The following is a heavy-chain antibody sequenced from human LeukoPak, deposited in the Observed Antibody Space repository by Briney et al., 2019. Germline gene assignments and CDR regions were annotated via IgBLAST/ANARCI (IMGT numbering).Heavy chain of an antibody. CDR3: ARGGRHSSSFDY. CDR1: GGSISSYY. Sequence: SETLSLTCTVSGGSISSYYRSWIRQPPGKGLEWIGYIYYSGSTNYNPSLKSRVTISVDTSKNQFSLKLSSVTAADTAVYYCARGGRHSSSFDYWGQGTLVTVSS. J-gene: IGHJ4*02. V-gene: IGHV4-59*01. D-gene: IGHD6-6*01. CDR2: IYYSGST.